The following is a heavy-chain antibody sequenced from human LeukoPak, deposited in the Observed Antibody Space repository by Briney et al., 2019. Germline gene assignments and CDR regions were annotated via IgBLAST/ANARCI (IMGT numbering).Heavy chain of an antibody. CDR3: ARHPFATPFDY. CDR1: GVSVGGYY. J-gene: IGHJ4*02. V-gene: IGHV4-59*08. CDR2: IYYTGDT. Sequence: PSETLSLTCSVSGVSVGGYYWSWIRQPPGKGLEWIGYIYYTGDTNCNPSLKSRVTVSLDTSRDQVSLRLTSVTAADTAVYYCARHPFATPFDYWGRGTLVTVSS. D-gene: IGHD1-26*01.